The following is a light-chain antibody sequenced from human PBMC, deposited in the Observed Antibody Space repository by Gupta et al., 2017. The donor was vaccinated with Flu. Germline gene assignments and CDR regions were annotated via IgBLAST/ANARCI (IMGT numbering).Light chain of an antibody. Sequence: DSITIESRANRAVSTYLYWYQQKVGGAPRLLIYAASNLQAGVPSRFSGSGSGTDFTLTISDVQPEDFATYYCQQSYNRPRTFGQGTKVEI. CDR1: RAVSTY. J-gene: IGKJ1*01. CDR2: AAS. CDR3: QQSYNRPRT. V-gene: IGKV1-39*01.